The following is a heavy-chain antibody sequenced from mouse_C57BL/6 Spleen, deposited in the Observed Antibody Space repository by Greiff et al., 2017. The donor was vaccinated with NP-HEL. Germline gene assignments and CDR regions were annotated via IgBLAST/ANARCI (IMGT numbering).Heavy chain of an antibody. D-gene: IGHD1-1*01. CDR1: GYSFTGYY. CDR3: ARWGYYGSQFAY. Sequence: EVQLQESGPGLVKPGASVKISCKASGYSFTGYYMNWVKQSPEKSLEWIGEINPSTGGTNYNQKFKAKATLTVDKSSSTAYMQLKSLTSEDSAVYYCARWGYYGSQFAYWGQGTLVTVSA. J-gene: IGHJ3*01. CDR2: INPSTGGT. V-gene: IGHV1-42*01.